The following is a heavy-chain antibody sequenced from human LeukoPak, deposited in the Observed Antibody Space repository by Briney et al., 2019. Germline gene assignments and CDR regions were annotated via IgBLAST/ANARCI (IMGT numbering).Heavy chain of an antibody. J-gene: IGHJ6*02. CDR2: ISGSGGST. CDR1: GFTFSSYG. V-gene: IGHV3-23*01. D-gene: IGHD6-13*01. CDR3: AKGVVSGTLYYYGMDV. Sequence: GGSLRLSCAASGFTFSSYGMSWVRQAPGKGLEWVSAISGSGGSTYYADSVKGRFIISRDNSKHSLSLQMNILTAEDTATYYCAKGVVSGTLYYYGMDVWGQGTTVIVSS.